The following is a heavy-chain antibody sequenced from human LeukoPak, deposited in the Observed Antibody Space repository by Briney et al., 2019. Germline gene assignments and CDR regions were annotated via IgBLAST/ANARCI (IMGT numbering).Heavy chain of an antibody. CDR2: ISAYNGNT. Sequence: GASVKVSCKAFGYTFTNYGISWVRQAPGQGLEWMGWISAYNGNTNYAQKLQGRVTMTTDTSTSTAYMELRSLRAEDTAVYYCAKRGAEVGTTVAPGDYWGQGTLLTVSS. CDR1: GYTFTNYG. J-gene: IGHJ4*02. V-gene: IGHV1-18*01. CDR3: AKRGAEVGTTVAPGDY. D-gene: IGHD1-26*01.